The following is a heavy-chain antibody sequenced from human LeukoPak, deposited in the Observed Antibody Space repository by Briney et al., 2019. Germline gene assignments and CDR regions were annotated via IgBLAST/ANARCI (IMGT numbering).Heavy chain of an antibody. V-gene: IGHV5-51*01. CDR1: GYSFTSYW. D-gene: IGHD3-3*01. CDR3: ARGGAVLTYYDFWSGNWFDP. Sequence: GESLKISCKGSGYSFTSYWIGWVRQMPGKGLKWMGIIYPGDSDTRYSPSFQGQVTISADKSISTACLQWSSLKASDTAMYYCARGGAVLTYYDFWSGNWFDPWGQGTLVTVSS. J-gene: IGHJ5*02. CDR2: IYPGDSDT.